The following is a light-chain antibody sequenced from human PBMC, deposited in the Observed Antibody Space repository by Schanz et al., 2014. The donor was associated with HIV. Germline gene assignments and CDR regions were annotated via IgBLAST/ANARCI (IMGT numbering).Light chain of an antibody. CDR2: EAS. CDR1: QSINSG. J-gene: IGKJ2*01. CDR3: LQDYNYPRT. V-gene: IGKV1-5*03. Sequence: DIQMTQSPSTLSASVGDRVSITCRSSQSINSGLAWYQQKPGKAPNLLIYEASTLETGVPSRFSGSGSGTDFTLTISSLQPEDFATYYCLQDYNYPRTFGQGTRLDIK.